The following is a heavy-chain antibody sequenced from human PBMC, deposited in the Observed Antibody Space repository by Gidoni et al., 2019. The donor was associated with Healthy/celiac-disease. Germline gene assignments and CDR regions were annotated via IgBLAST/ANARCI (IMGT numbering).Heavy chain of an antibody. CDR2: FDPEDGET. D-gene: IGHD1-1*01. CDR1: GYTLTELS. J-gene: IGHJ3*02. V-gene: IGHV1-24*01. CDR3: ATEVTTGTALAFDI. Sequence: QVQLVQSGAEVKKPGASVQVSCKVSGYTLTELSMHWVRQAPGKGLEWMGGFDPEDGETIYAQKFQGRVTRTEDTSTDTAYMELSSLRSEDTAVYYCATEVTTGTALAFDIWGQGTMVTVSS.